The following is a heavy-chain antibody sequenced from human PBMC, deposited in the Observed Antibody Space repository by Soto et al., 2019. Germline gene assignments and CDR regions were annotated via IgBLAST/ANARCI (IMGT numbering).Heavy chain of an antibody. CDR3: AREIASSGAHYHYMGV. CDR2: TFHSGST. Sequence: QVQLQESGPGLVKPSETLSLTCTVSGGSFTSYFWSWIRQAPGKGLEWIGYTFHSGSTNYNPSLKSRVTISVDTSKYQFSLEVNSVTAADTAVYFCAREIASSGAHYHYMGVWGNGTTVTVSS. D-gene: IGHD6-13*01. CDR1: GGSFTSYF. J-gene: IGHJ6*03. V-gene: IGHV4-59*01.